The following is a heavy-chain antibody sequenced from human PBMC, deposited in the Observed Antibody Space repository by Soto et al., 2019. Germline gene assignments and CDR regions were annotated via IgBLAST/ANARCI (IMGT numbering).Heavy chain of an antibody. V-gene: IGHV1-18*01. Sequence: ASVKVSCKASGYTFTSYGISWVRQAPGQGLEWMGWISAYNGNTNYAQKLQGRVTMTTDTSTSTAYMKLRSLRSDDTAVYYCARVPSGYSSSRFDYWGQGTLVTVSS. D-gene: IGHD6-13*01. CDR3: ARVPSGYSSSRFDY. J-gene: IGHJ4*02. CDR2: ISAYNGNT. CDR1: GYTFTSYG.